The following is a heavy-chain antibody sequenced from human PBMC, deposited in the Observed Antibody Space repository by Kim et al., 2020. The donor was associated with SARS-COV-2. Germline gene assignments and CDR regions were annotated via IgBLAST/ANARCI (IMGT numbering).Heavy chain of an antibody. CDR1: GFTFTSYR. CDR3: ANVDEATVDYYSAYVMH. J-gene: IGHJ6*01. Sequence: GGSLRLSCAASGFTFTSYRMNWVRQAPGKGLEWVSSISSSGSYIYYADSVKGRFTISRDNAKNTLYLQMNSLRAEDTAKYYCANVDEATVDYYSAYVMH. V-gene: IGHV3-21*01. D-gene: IGHD1-26*01. CDR2: ISSSGSYI.